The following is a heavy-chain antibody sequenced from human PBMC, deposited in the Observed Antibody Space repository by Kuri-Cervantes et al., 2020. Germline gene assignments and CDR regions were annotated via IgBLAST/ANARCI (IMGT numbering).Heavy chain of an antibody. CDR1: GFTFSDYY. CDR2: ISSSGSTI. V-gene: IGHV3-11*04. Sequence: GESLKISCAASGFTFSDYYMSWIRQAPGKGLEWVSYISSSGSTIYYADSVKGRFTISRDNSKNTLYLQMNSLRAEDTAVYYCARSGWELDGVPVDYWGQGTLVTVSS. CDR3: ARSGWELDGVPVDY. D-gene: IGHD1-26*01. J-gene: IGHJ4*02.